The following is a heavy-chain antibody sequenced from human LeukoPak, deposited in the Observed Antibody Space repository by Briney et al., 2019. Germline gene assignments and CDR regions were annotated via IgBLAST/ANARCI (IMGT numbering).Heavy chain of an antibody. CDR1: GGSFSGYY. Sequence: PSETLSLTCAVYGGSFSGYYWSWIRQPPGKGLEWIGEINHSGSTNYSPSLKSRVTISVDTSKNQFSLKLSSVTAADTAVYYCARPSKKYYYGSGMVQGFYYFDYWGQGTLVTVSS. J-gene: IGHJ4*02. D-gene: IGHD3-10*01. V-gene: IGHV4-34*01. CDR3: ARPSKKYYYGSGMVQGFYYFDY. CDR2: INHSGST.